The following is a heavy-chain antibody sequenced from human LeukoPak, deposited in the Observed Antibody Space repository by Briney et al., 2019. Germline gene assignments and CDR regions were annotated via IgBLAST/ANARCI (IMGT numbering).Heavy chain of an antibody. CDR3: ARDCSGGSCYSSLPNLGFDP. Sequence: ASVKVSCKASGYTFTGYYMHWVRQAPGQGLEWMGRINPNSGGTNYAQKFQGRVTMTRDTSISTAYMELSRLRSDDTAVYYCARDCSGGSCYSSLPNLGFDPWGQGTLVTVSS. J-gene: IGHJ5*02. V-gene: IGHV1-2*06. D-gene: IGHD2-15*01. CDR2: INPNSGGT. CDR1: GYTFTGYY.